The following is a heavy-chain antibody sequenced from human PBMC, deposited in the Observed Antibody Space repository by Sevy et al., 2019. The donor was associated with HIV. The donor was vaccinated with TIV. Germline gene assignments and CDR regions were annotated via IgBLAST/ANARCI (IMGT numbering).Heavy chain of an antibody. CDR3: TTDIAKAGKGELDY. J-gene: IGHJ4*02. CDR2: IKSKNDGETT. Sequence: GGSLRLSCAASGFTFRNAWMNWVRQAPGKGLEWVGHIKSKNDGETTDYVAPVKGRFTISRDDSKNTHYLQMNSLKIEDTAVYYCTTDIAKAGKGELDYWGQGTLVTVSS. CDR1: GFTFRNAW. V-gene: IGHV3-15*01. D-gene: IGHD6-19*01.